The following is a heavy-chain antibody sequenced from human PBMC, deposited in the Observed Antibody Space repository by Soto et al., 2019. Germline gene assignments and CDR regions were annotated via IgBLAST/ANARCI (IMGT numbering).Heavy chain of an antibody. J-gene: IGHJ3*02. Sequence: PSETLSLTCTVAGGSISSYYWSWIRQPPGKGLEWIGYIYYSGSTNYNPSLKSRVTISVDTSKNQFSLKLSSVTAADTAVYYCARYIVATIPDAFDIWGQGTMVTVSS. CDR1: GGSISSYY. CDR2: IYYSGST. D-gene: IGHD5-12*01. V-gene: IGHV4-59*01. CDR3: ARYIVATIPDAFDI.